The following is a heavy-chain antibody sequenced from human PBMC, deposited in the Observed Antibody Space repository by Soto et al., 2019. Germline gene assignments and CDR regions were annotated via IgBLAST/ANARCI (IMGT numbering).Heavy chain of an antibody. CDR1: GFSLSRADVG. CDR2: IVSNDET. D-gene: IGHD5-12*01. Sequence: QVTLKESGPVLVKPTETLTLTCTVSGFSLSRADVGVSWIRQPPGKALEWLAHIVSNDETVYSAPLKSRLTITKDTSKGQVVLIMTHIDPVDTATYYCARISRYGYDFDYWGQGTLVTVSS. J-gene: IGHJ4*02. V-gene: IGHV2-26*02. CDR3: ARISRYGYDFDY.